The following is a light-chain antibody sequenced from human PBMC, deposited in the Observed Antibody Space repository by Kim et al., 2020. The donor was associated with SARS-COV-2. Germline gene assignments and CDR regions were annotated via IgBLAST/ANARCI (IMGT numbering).Light chain of an antibody. V-gene: IGLV2-11*01. J-gene: IGLJ2*01. CDR1: SSDIGAYDY. Sequence: QSALTQPRSVSGSPGQSVTISCTGTSSDIGAYDYVSWYQQHPGKAPKLIIYDVTKRPSGVSDRLSGSKSGNTASLSISGLQTEDEADYHCCLELGDGVRIFGGGTKVTVL. CDR3: CLELGDGVRI. CDR2: DVT.